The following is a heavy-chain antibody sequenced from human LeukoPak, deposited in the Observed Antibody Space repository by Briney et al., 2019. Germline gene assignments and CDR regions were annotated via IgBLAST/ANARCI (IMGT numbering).Heavy chain of an antibody. D-gene: IGHD6-13*01. CDR2: TYYRSKWYS. V-gene: IGHV6-1*01. J-gene: IGHJ4*02. CDR1: GDGVSNNSVT. Sequence: SQTLSLTCALSGDGVSNNSVTWNWIRQSPSRGLEWLGRTYYRSKWYSDYTISVKSRITINSDTSMNQFSLQVNSVTPEDTAVYFCARDHSSSWDFDSWGQGTLVTVSS. CDR3: ARDHSSSWDFDS.